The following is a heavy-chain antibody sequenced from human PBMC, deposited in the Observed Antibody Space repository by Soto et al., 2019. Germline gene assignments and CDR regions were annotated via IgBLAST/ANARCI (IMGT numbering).Heavy chain of an antibody. J-gene: IGHJ5*02. Sequence: QVQLQESGPGLVKPSQTLSLTCTVSGGSISSGDYYWSWIRQPPGKGLEWIGYIYYSGSTYYNPSLKSRVTLSVDTYKNKFSLKLSSVTDADTAVYYCARAGGDCSSTSCYTHWFDPWGQGTLVTVSS. CDR3: ARAGGDCSSTSCYTHWFDP. CDR2: IYYSGST. D-gene: IGHD2-2*02. CDR1: GGSISSGDYY. V-gene: IGHV4-30-4*01.